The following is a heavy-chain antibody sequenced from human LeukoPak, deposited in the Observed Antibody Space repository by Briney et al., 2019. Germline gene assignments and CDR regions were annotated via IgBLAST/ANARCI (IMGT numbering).Heavy chain of an antibody. CDR3: ARDNGIVVVPAAISSAFDI. J-gene: IGHJ3*02. CDR2: IIPIFGTA. CDR1: GGTFSSYA. Sequence: ASVKVSCKASGGTFSSYAISWVRQAPGQGLEWMGGIIPIFGTANYAQKFQGRVTITADESTSTAYMELSSLRSEDTAVYYCARDNGIVVVPAAISSAFDIWGQGTMVTVSS. D-gene: IGHD2-2*01. V-gene: IGHV1-69*13.